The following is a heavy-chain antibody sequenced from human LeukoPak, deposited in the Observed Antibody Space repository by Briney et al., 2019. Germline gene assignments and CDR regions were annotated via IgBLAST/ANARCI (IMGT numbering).Heavy chain of an antibody. CDR1: GGSISSYY. CDR3: ARGYSAAPAR. CDR2: IYYSGST. V-gene: IGHV4-59*01. D-gene: IGHD6-6*01. Sequence: SETLSLTCPVSGGSISSYYWSWIRQPPGKGLEWIGYIYYSGSTNYNPSLKSRVTISVDTSKNQFSLKLSSVTAADTAVYYCARGYSAAPARWGQGTLVTVSS. J-gene: IGHJ4*02.